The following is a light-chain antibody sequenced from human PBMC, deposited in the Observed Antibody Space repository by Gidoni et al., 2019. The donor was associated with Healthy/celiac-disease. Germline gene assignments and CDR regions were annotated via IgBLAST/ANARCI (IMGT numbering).Light chain of an antibody. Sequence: SYELTQPPSVSVSLGQMARITCSGEALPKKYAYYQQKPGQFPVLVIYKDSERPSGIPERFSGSSSGTIVTLTISGVQAEDEADYYCLSADSSGTSWVFGGGTKLTVL. CDR2: KDS. CDR1: ALPKKY. V-gene: IGLV3-16*01. CDR3: LSADSSGTSWV. J-gene: IGLJ3*02.